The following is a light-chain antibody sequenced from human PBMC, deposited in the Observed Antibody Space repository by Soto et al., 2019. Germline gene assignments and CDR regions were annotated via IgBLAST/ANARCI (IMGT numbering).Light chain of an antibody. CDR2: DVT. J-gene: IGLJ2*01. V-gene: IGLV2-14*01. CDR1: SSDVGGYDY. Sequence: QSALTQPASVSGSPGQSITISCSGTSSDVGGYDYVSWYQQHPGKAPKLMIYDVTNRPSGVSNRFSGSKSGNTASLTISGLQAEDEADYDCHSYTSSSTLVFGGGTKLTVL. CDR3: HSYTSSSTLV.